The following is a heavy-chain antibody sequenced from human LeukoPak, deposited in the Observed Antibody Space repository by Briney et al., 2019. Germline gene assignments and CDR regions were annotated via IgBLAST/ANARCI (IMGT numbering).Heavy chain of an antibody. V-gene: IGHV4-4*07. D-gene: IGHD6-13*01. CDR2: FYTSGGT. Sequence: SETLSLTCSVSGGSISNYYWSWIRQPAGKGLEWIGRFYTSGGTRYNPSLESRVAMSVDASKNQFFLKLTSVTAADTAVYYCTRGAPGIAARADYWGQGTLVTDSS. CDR3: TRGAPGIAARADY. CDR1: GGSISNYY. J-gene: IGHJ4*02.